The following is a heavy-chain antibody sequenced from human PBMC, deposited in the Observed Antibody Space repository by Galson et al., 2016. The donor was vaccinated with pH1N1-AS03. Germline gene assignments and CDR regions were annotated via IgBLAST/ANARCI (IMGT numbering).Heavy chain of an antibody. J-gene: IGHJ6*02. V-gene: IGHV1-2*04. CDR2: INTDSGVT. D-gene: IGHD2-2*01. Sequence: SVKVSCKASEYIFTDFYVHWVRQAPGQGLEWMGWINTDSGVTNYAQKFEAWVTLTRDTSVSTAYMELYGLKSDDTAVYYCARDPRGPCSSATCATSYYFGMDVGGQGTTVIVSS. CDR3: ARDPRGPCSSATCATSYYFGMDV. CDR1: EYIFTDFY.